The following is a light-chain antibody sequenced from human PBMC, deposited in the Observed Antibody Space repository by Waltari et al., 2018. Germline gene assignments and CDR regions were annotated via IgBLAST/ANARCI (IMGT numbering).Light chain of an antibody. CDR2: EVS. V-gene: IGLV2-8*01. CDR3: SSYAGSNNLL. CDR1: SSDVGGYNY. Sequence: QSALTQPPSASGSPGQSVTISCTGTSSDVGGYNYVSWYQQHPVNAPKPLVYEVSRRPAGVPDRFSGSKSGNTASLTGSGRQAEDEADYYCSSYAGSNNLLFGGGTKLTVL. J-gene: IGLJ2*01.